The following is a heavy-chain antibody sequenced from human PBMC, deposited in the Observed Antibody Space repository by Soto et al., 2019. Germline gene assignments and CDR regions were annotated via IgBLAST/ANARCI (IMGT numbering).Heavy chain of an antibody. CDR2: ISYSGST. J-gene: IGHJ6*02. CDR1: GAYISSDDSY. V-gene: IGHV4-30-4*01. Sequence: PSETLSLTCSISGAYISSDDSYWSWFRQPPGKGLEWIGYISYSGSTYYNQSLKSRITISGDTSKTQFSLILSCVTAADTAVFYCAREVNNYYGMDVWGQGTTVTVSS. CDR3: AREVNNYYGMDV.